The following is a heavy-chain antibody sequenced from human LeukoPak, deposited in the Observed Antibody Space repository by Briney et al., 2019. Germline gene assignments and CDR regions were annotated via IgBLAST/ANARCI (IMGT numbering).Heavy chain of an antibody. D-gene: IGHD3-22*01. CDR2: ITGSGETK. Sequence: GGSLRLSCVVSGFTFSDFAMSWVRRAPGKGLEWVSAITGSGETKYYADSVKGRFTMSRDNSKNTLYLQMNSLRDEDTAEYFCARESLVVIESYFDNWGQGTLVTVSS. J-gene: IGHJ4*02. V-gene: IGHV3-23*01. CDR3: ARESLVVIESYFDN. CDR1: GFTFSDFA.